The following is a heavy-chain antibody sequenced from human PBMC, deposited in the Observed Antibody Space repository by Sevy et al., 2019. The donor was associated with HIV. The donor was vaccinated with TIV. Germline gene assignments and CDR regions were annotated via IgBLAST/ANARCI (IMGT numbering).Heavy chain of an antibody. CDR1: GGPINDDAYS. CDR2: VYESENT. J-gene: IGHJ4*02. V-gene: IGHV4-30-2*01. D-gene: IGHD3-10*01. Sequence: SETLSLTCVVSGGPINDDAYSWSWIRQPPGEGLEWIGYVYESENTYYNPSLESRITISLDWSRNQFSLELRSVTAADTAVYYCARAPYGPGSYGQPFDHWRQGILVTVSS. CDR3: ARAPYGPGSYGQPFDH.